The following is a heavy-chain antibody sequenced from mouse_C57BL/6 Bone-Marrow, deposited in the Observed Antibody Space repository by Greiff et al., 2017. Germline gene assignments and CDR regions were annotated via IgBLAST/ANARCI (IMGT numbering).Heavy chain of an antibody. Sequence: EVMLVESGGGLVQPGGSMKLSCVASGFTFSNYWMNWVRQSPEKGLEWVAQIRLKSDNYATHYAESVKGRFTISRDDSKSSVYLQMNNLRAEDTGIYYCTGTMVTTYYFDYWGQGTTLTVSS. CDR3: TGTMVTTYYFDY. CDR2: IRLKSDNYAT. J-gene: IGHJ2*01. D-gene: IGHD2-2*01. V-gene: IGHV6-3*01. CDR1: GFTFSNYW.